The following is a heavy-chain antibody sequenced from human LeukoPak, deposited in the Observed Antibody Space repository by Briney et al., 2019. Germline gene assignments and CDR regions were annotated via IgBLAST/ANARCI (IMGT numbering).Heavy chain of an antibody. CDR2: INPNSGGT. CDR1: GYTFTGYY. Sequence: ASVKVSCKASGYTFTGYYMHRVRQVPGQGLEWMGWINPNSGGTNYAQKFQGRVTMTRDTSISTAYMELSRLRSDDTAVYYCASVIRDFWSGYLAYWGQGTLVTVSS. V-gene: IGHV1-2*02. D-gene: IGHD3-3*01. J-gene: IGHJ4*02. CDR3: ASVIRDFWSGYLAY.